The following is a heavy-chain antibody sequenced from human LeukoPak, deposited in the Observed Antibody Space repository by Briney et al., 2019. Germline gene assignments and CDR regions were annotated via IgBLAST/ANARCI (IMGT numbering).Heavy chain of an antibody. V-gene: IGHV4-39*01. CDR1: GGSISSSSYY. D-gene: IGHD3-3*01. CDR2: IYYSGST. J-gene: IGHJ4*02. CDR3: ARLGDFWSGYCFDY. Sequence: SETLFLTCTVSGGSISSSSYYWGWIRQPPGKGLEWIGSIYYSGSTYYNPSLKSRVTISVDTSKNQFSLKLSSVTAADTAVYYCARLGDFWSGYCFDYWGQGTLVTVSS.